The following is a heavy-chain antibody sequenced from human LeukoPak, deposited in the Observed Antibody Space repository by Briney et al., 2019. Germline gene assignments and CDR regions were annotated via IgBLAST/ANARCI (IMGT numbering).Heavy chain of an antibody. D-gene: IGHD6-19*01. V-gene: IGHV3-23*01. Sequence: PGGSLRLSFEACGLTFSNYAMSWVGQAPGKELEWVSAISGSGGSTYYADSVKGRFTISRDNSKNTLYLQMNSLRAEDTAVYYCAKDLIGRAVDGLFDYWGQGTLVTVSS. CDR1: GLTFSNYA. CDR2: ISGSGGST. J-gene: IGHJ4*02. CDR3: AKDLIGRAVDGLFDY.